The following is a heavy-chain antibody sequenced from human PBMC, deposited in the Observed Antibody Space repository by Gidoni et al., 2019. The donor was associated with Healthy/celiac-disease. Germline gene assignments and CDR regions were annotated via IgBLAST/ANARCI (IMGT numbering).Heavy chain of an antibody. D-gene: IGHD3-10*01. J-gene: IGHJ4*02. CDR2: IKSKTDGGTT. CDR1: GFTFCNAW. V-gene: IGHV3-15*01. CDR3: TTDRGDGYNFDY. Sequence: EVQLVESGGGLVKPGGSLRLSCAASGFTFCNAWMSWVRQAPGKGLEWVGRIKSKTDGGTTDYAAPVKGRFTISRDDSKNTLYLQMNSLKTEDTAVYYCTTDRGDGYNFDYWGQGTLVTVSS.